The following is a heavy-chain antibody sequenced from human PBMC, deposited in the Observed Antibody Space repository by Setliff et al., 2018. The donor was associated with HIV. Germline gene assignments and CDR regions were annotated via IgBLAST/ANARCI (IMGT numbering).Heavy chain of an antibody. D-gene: IGHD3-9*01. V-gene: IGHV4-4*07. CDR1: GVSIDQNY. J-gene: IGHJ6*03. CDR2: IYVSGKT. CDR3: AKDAGVTGGLYRYYIDA. Sequence: SETLSLTCTVSGVSIDQNYWSWVRQPAGKGLEWIGRIYVSGKTNYNPSLKSRVTMSVDASKSQVSLKLTSVTAADTAVYFCAKDAGVTGGLYRYYIDAWGKGTTVTVSS.